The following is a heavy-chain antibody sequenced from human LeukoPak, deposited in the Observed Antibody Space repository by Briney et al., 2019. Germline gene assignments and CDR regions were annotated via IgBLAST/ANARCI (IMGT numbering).Heavy chain of an antibody. CDR3: ASSEKDEVLRFLEWSPGFDY. D-gene: IGHD3-3*01. J-gene: IGHJ4*02. V-gene: IGHV4-34*01. Sequence: SETLSLTCAVYGGSFSGYYWSWIRQPPGKGLEWIGEINHSGSTNYNPSLKSRVTISVDTSKNQFSLKLSSMTAADTAVYYCASSEKDEVLRFLEWSPGFDYWGQGTLVTVSS. CDR2: INHSGST. CDR1: GGSFSGYY.